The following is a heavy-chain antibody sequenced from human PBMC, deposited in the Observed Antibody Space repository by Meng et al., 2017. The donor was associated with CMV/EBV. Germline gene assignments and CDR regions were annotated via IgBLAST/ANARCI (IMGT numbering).Heavy chain of an antibody. Sequence: GGSLRLSCAASGFTFTYYVMHWVRQSPGKGLEHVAAVHTNGGSTYYADSVKGRFTISRDNSKNTVYLQMGSLRAEDTAVYYCAKEGTGRVTAVGATLFDYWGQGTLVTVSS. D-gene: IGHD1-26*01. CDR3: AKEGTGRVTAVGATLFDY. J-gene: IGHJ4*02. V-gene: IGHV3-64*02. CDR1: GFTFTYYV. CDR2: VHTNGGST.